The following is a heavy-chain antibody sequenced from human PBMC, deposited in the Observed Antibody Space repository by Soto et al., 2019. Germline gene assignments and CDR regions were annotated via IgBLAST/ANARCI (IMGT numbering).Heavy chain of an antibody. CDR2: IYYSGST. D-gene: IGHD5-12*01. Sequence: SETLSLTCTVSGGSISSYYWSWIRQPPGKGLEWIGYIYYSGSTNYNPSLKSRVTISVDTSKNQFSLKLSSVTAADTAVYYCARSHSGYDPFDYWGQGTLVTVSS. CDR3: ARSHSGYDPFDY. J-gene: IGHJ4*02. V-gene: IGHV4-59*01. CDR1: GGSISSYY.